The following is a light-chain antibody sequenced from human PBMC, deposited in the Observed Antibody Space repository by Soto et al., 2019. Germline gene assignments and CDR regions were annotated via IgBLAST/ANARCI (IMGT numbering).Light chain of an antibody. CDR3: QQYNTYPLT. J-gene: IGKJ4*02. Sequence: IQMTQSPSSLSAFVGDGVTITCRASQVISTHLAWFQQSPGNAPQSLIFAASSLQIGAPSPFSASGSGTHFTLTISSLQPEDFATYYCQQYNTYPLTFGGGTKVDIK. V-gene: IGKV1-16*01. CDR1: QVISTH. CDR2: AAS.